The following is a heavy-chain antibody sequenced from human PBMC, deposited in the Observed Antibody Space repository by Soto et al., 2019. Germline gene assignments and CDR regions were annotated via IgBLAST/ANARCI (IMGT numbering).Heavy chain of an antibody. CDR1: GFTFSSYA. Sequence: EVQLLESGGGLVQPGGSLGLSCAASGFTFSSYAMAWVRQAPGKGLEWFSGISSSGGSTYYADSVKGRFTISRDNSKNTLYLQTNSLRAEDTAVYYCGKPLGGYYYYGMDVWGQGTTVTVSS. V-gene: IGHV3-23*01. CDR3: GKPLGGYYYYGMDV. CDR2: ISSSGGST. D-gene: IGHD3-16*01. J-gene: IGHJ6*02.